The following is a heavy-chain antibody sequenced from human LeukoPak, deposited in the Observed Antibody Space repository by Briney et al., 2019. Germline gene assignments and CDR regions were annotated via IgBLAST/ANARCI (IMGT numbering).Heavy chain of an antibody. CDR3: ARVRVLFNYYMDV. D-gene: IGHD3-3*01. V-gene: IGHV4-4*02. CDR1: GGSISSSNW. Sequence: SGTLSLTCAVSGGSISSSNWWSWVRQPPGKGLEWIGEIYHSGSTNYNPSLKSRVTISVDKSKNQFSLKLSSVTAADTAVYYCARVRVLFNYYMDVWGKGTTVTVSS. CDR2: IYHSGST. J-gene: IGHJ6*03.